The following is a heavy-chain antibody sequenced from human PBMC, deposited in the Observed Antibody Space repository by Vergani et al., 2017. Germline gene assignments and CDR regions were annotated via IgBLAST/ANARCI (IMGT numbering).Heavy chain of an antibody. V-gene: IGHV3-9*01. J-gene: IGHJ6*03. D-gene: IGHD7-27*01. Sequence: EVQLVESGGDLVQPGRSLRLSCAASGFTFDDYAMHWVRQAPGKGLEWVSGISWNSGRIGYADSVKGRFTISRDNAKNSLYLQMNSLRAEDTAVYYCAREIGTGDSYYYYYMDVWGKGTTVTVSS. CDR2: ISWNSGRI. CDR1: GFTFDDYA. CDR3: AREIGTGDSYYYYYMDV.